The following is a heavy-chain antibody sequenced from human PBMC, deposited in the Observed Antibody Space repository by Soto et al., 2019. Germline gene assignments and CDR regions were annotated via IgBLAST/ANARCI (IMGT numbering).Heavy chain of an antibody. Sequence: SGPTLVNPTQTLTLTCTFSGFSLSTTGVGVGWIRQPPGKALEWLALIYWDDDKRYNPSLSSRLTITKDTSKNQVVLAMTNMDPVDTATFYCVQSRCGGDCLQSYSSHSYYGLDVWGQGTTVTVS. CDR1: GFSLSTTGVG. CDR2: IYWDDDK. V-gene: IGHV2-5*02. D-gene: IGHD2-21*02. CDR3: VQSRCGGDCLQSYSSHSYYGLDV. J-gene: IGHJ6*02.